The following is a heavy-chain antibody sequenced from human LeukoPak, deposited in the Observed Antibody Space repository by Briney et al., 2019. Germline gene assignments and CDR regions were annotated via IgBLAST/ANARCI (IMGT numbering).Heavy chain of an antibody. CDR2: INPSGGST. Sequence: ASVKVSCKASGYTFTEHYIHWVRQAPGQGLEWMGIINPSGGSTSYAQKFQGRVTMTRDTSTNTVFMDLSSLRSEDTAMYYCARALSEPATIGEDFDYWGQGTLVTVSS. D-gene: IGHD5-24*01. CDR3: ARALSEPATIGEDFDY. V-gene: IGHV1-46*01. CDR1: GYTFTEHY. J-gene: IGHJ4*02.